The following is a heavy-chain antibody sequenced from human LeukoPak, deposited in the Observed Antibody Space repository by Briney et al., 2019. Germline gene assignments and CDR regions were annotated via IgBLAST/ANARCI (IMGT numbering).Heavy chain of an antibody. CDR1: GGSFSGYY. D-gene: IGHD2-2*01. Sequence: PSETLSLTCAVYGGSFSGYYWSWIRQPPGKGLEWIGEFNHSGSTNYNPSLKSRVTISVDTSKNQFSMKLCSVTAADTAVYYCARERRDIVVVPAAMVANWGKGTRVTVPS. J-gene: IGHJ4*02. V-gene: IGHV4-34*01. CDR2: FNHSGST. CDR3: ARERRDIVVVPAAMVAN.